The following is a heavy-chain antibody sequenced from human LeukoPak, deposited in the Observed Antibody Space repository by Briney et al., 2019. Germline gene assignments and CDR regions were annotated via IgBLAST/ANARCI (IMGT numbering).Heavy chain of an antibody. D-gene: IGHD2-8*01. CDR1: GGSISSYY. CDR3: TRGGWSLDD. CDR2: IHHTGST. Sequence: SETLSLTCTVSGGSISSYYWSWIRQPPGKGLEWIGYIHHTGSTNCNPSLKSRVNLSVDTSKNQFSLKLNSVTAADTAVYYCTRGGWSLDDWSQGKLVTVSS. J-gene: IGHJ4*02. V-gene: IGHV4-59*01.